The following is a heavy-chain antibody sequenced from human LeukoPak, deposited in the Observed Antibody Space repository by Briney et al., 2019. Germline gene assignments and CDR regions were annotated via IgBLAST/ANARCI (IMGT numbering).Heavy chain of an antibody. CDR2: INPSGGST. Sequence: ASVKVSCKASGYTFTSYYMHWVRQAPGQGLEWMGIINPSGGSTSYAQKFQGRVTMTRDTSTSTVYMELSSLRSDDTAVYYCARPFSRGYSYGHYYFDYWGQGTLVTVSS. CDR1: GYTFTSYY. V-gene: IGHV1-46*01. D-gene: IGHD5-18*01. J-gene: IGHJ4*02. CDR3: ARPFSRGYSYGHYYFDY.